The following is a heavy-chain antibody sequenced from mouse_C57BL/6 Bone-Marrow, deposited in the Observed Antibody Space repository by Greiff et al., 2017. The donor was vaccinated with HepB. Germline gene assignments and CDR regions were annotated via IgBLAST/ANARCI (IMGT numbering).Heavy chain of an antibody. V-gene: IGHV5-17*01. CDR1: GFTFSDYG. Sequence: EVMLVESGGGLVKPGGSLKLSCAASGFTFSDYGMHWVRQAPEKGLEWVAYISSGSSTIYYADTVKGRFTISRDNAKNTLFLQMTSLRSEDTAMYYCASLVAGKNYFDYWGQGTTLTVSS. CDR2: ISSGSSTI. D-gene: IGHD1-1*01. J-gene: IGHJ2*01. CDR3: ASLVAGKNYFDY.